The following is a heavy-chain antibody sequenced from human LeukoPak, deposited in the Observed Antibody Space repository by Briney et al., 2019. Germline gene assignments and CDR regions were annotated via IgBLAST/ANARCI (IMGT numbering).Heavy chain of an antibody. CDR2: IKQDGSET. V-gene: IGHV3-7*05. Sequence: GRSLRLSCTASTFTLNNYWMSWVRQAPGKGLEWVANIKQDGSETYYVDSVKGRFTISSDNAKNSLYLQMNSLRAEDTAVYYCASSAGYTGSWSAFDYWGQGTLVTVSS. J-gene: IGHJ4*02. CDR1: TFTLNNYW. CDR3: ASSAGYTGSWSAFDY. D-gene: IGHD6-13*01.